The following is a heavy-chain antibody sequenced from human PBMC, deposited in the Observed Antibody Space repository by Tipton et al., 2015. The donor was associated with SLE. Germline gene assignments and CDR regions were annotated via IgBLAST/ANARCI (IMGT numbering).Heavy chain of an antibody. V-gene: IGHV4-59*08. D-gene: IGHD3-22*01. CDR1: GGSINSYY. CDR2: VGFVYYKGTT. Sequence: TLSLTCSVSGGSINSYYWSWIRQPPGKGLEWIGYVGFVYYKGTTNYNPSLKSRVTISGDMSKNEVSLRLTSVTAADRAVYYCARDEYRYDATGYHLLGHFDFWGQGTLVTVSS. J-gene: IGHJ4*02. CDR3: ARDEYRYDATGYHLLGHFDF.